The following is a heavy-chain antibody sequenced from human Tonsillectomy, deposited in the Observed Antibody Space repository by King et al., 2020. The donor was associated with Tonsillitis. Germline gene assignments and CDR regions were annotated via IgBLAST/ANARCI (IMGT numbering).Heavy chain of an antibody. CDR3: ARVQITIFGVVIIDY. CDR1: GGSISSGSYY. Sequence: VPLQESGPGLVKPSQTLSLTCTVSGGSISSGSYYWSWIRQPAGKGLEWMGRIYTSGSTNYNPSLKSRVTISVDTSKNQFSLKLSSVTAADTAVYYCARVQITIFGVVIIDYWGQGTLVTVSS. D-gene: IGHD3-3*01. J-gene: IGHJ4*02. V-gene: IGHV4-61*02. CDR2: IYTSGST.